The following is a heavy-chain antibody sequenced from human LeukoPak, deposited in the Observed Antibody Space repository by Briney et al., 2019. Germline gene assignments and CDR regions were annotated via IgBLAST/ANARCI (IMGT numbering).Heavy chain of an antibody. V-gene: IGHV4-34*01. CDR1: GGSFSGYY. Sequence: PSETLSLTCAVYGGSFSGYYWSWIRHPPGKGLEWIGEINHSGSTNYNPSLKSRVTISVDTSKNQFSLKLSSVTAADTAVYYCARVKRYFDPGFQHWGQGTLVTVSS. CDR3: ARVKRYFDPGFQH. CDR2: INHSGST. D-gene: IGHD3-9*01. J-gene: IGHJ1*01.